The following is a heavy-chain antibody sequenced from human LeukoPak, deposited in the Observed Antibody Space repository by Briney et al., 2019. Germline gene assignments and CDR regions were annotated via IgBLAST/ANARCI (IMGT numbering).Heavy chain of an antibody. V-gene: IGHV3-43*01. CDR1: GFSFDDYT. CDR2: ISWDGGST. Sequence: GGSLRLSCAASGFSFDDYTMLWVRQAPGKGLEWVSLISWDGGSTYYADSVKGRFTISRDNSKNSLYLQMNSLRTEDTALYYCAKAAGGGTRVYYNYFMDVWGKGTTVTVSS. CDR3: AKAAGGGTRVYYNYFMDV. D-gene: IGHD1-7*01. J-gene: IGHJ6*03.